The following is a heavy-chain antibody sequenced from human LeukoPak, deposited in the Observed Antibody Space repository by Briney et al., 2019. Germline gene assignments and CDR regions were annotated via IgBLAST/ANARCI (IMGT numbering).Heavy chain of an antibody. V-gene: IGHV3-23*01. J-gene: IGHJ4*02. CDR3: ARKHETSAFLLAF. D-gene: IGHD3-22*01. Sequence: PGGSLRLSCAASGFTFSNYAMSWVRQAPGKGLEWVSTIRCSTVNTFYADSVKGRFTISRDNSKNTLYLQMNSLRAEDTAVYYCARKHETSAFLLAFWGQGTLVTVSS. CDR2: IRCSTVNT. CDR1: GFTFSNYA.